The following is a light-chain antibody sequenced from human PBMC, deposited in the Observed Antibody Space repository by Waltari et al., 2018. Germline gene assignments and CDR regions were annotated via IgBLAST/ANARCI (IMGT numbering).Light chain of an antibody. V-gene: IGKV3-20*01. CDR3: QHYVTLPAT. CDR1: QSLSRP. Sequence: EIVLPQSPGTLSLSQGERATLSCRTSQSLSRPLAWYQQKPGQAPRLLIYDASRRATGIPDRFIGSGSGTDFSLTISRLEPEDFAVYYCQHYVTLPATFGQGTRVELK. CDR2: DAS. J-gene: IGKJ1*01.